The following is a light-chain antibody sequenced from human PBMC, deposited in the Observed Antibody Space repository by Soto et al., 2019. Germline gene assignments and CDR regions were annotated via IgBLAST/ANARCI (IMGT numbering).Light chain of an antibody. CDR1: QSVSSN. CDR3: QQCGSPTT. V-gene: IGKV3-15*01. CDR2: GAS. Sequence: EIVMTQSPATLSVSPGERATLSCRASQSVSSNLAWYQQKPGQAPRLLIYGASTRATGIPARFSGSGSGTEFTLTISSLQSEDFAVYYCQQCGSPTTFGQGTRLEIK. J-gene: IGKJ5*01.